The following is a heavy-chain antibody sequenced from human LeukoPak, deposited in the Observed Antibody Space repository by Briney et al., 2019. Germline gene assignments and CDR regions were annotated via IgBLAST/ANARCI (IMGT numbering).Heavy chain of an antibody. J-gene: IGHJ4*02. Sequence: PGGSLRLSCAASGFTFSNYAMSWVRQAPGQGLEWVSAISGGGGSTYCAGSVQGRFTISRDNSKNTLNLQINSLRAEDTAVYYCAKGVYYYDSSGYYYTYYFDYWGQGILVTVSS. CDR3: AKGVYYYDSSGYYYTYYFDY. CDR1: GFTFSNYA. V-gene: IGHV3-23*01. D-gene: IGHD3-22*01. CDR2: ISGGGGST.